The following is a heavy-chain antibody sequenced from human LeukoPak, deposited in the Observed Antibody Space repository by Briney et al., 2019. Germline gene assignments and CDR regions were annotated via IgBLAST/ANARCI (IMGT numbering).Heavy chain of an antibody. CDR3: ARGPKYDFWSGYPYYFGY. J-gene: IGHJ4*02. D-gene: IGHD3-3*01. CDR2: IYPGDSGT. Sequence: GESLKISCKGSGYSFTSYWIGWVRQMPGKGLEWMGIIYPGDSGTRYSPSFQGQVTISADKSISTAYLQWSSLKASDTAMYYCARGPKYDFWSGYPYYFGYWGQGTLVTVSS. V-gene: IGHV5-51*01. CDR1: GYSFTSYW.